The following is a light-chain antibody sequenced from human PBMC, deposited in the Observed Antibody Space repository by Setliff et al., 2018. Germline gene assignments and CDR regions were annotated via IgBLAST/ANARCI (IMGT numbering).Light chain of an antibody. Sequence: QSVLTQPASVSGSPGQSITISCTGTSIDIDGYNYVSWYQQHPGKVPKLMIYEVTNRPSGVSYRLSGSKSGNTASLTISGLQAEDEADYYCSSYTSSDTWVFGGGTKVTVL. V-gene: IGLV2-14*01. CDR1: SIDIDGYNY. J-gene: IGLJ3*02. CDR3: SSYTSSDTWV. CDR2: EVT.